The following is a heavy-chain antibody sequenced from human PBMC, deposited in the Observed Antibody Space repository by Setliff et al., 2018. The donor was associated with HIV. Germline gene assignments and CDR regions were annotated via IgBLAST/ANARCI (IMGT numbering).Heavy chain of an antibody. Sequence: SETLSLTCAVSRRAFSAYYWGWIRQPPGGGLEWLGEINPGGSPNYNPSLKSRLTISAGTSENHFSLELRSVTAADTAMYYCTTGEHYGSGSYLSWGQGTPVTVSS. V-gene: IGHV4-34*01. D-gene: IGHD3-10*01. CDR3: TTGEHYGSGSYLS. J-gene: IGHJ4*02. CDR2: INPGGSP. CDR1: RRAFSAYY.